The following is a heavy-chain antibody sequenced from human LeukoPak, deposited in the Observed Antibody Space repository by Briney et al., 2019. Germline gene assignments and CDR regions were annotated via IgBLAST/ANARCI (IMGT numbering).Heavy chain of an antibody. CDR3: AKEKDIVVVVAATPDY. Sequence: PGGSLRLSCAASGFAASGFTFSTFGMHWVRQAPGKGLEWVAFIRYDGSNKYYADSVKGLFTISRDDSKNTLYLQMNSLRAEDTAAYYCAKEKDIVVVVAATPDYWGQGTLVTVSS. CDR1: GFTFSTFG. CDR2: IRYDGSNK. V-gene: IGHV3-30*02. J-gene: IGHJ4*02. D-gene: IGHD2-15*01.